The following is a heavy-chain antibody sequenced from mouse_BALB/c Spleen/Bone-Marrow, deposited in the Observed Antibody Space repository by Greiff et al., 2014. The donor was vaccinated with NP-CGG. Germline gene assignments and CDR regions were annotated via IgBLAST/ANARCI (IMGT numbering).Heavy chain of an antibody. CDR2: ISGGTSTI. Sequence: EVQLVESGGGLVQPGGSRKLSCAASGFTFRSFGMHWARQAPEKGLEWVAYISGGTSTIYYADTVKGRFTISRDNPNKTLFLQRTSLRSEDTAMYYCVRGGYYVPSYFDSWGQGTTLTVSS. J-gene: IGHJ2*01. D-gene: IGHD2-3*01. CDR3: VRGGYYVPSYFDS. V-gene: IGHV5-17*02. CDR1: GFTFRSFG.